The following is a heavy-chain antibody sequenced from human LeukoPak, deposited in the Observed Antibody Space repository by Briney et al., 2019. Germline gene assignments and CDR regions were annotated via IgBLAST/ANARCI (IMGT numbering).Heavy chain of an antibody. CDR1: GGSISNYY. CDR3: AKSPSWGSGLDAFDI. Sequence: PSETLSLTCTVSGGSISNYYWSWIRHPPGEGLEWIGSIYYTGSTKSNPSLKSRVTLSVDSSKTHFSLKLNPVTAADTAVYYCAKSPSWGSGLDAFDIWGQGTMVTVSS. CDR2: IYYTGST. D-gene: IGHD7-27*01. J-gene: IGHJ3*02. V-gene: IGHV4-59*01.